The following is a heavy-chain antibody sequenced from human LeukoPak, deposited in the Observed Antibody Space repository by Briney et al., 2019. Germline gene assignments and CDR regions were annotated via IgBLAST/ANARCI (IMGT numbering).Heavy chain of an antibody. CDR2: FSYSGSA. D-gene: IGHD5-24*01. Sequence: SETLSLTCTVSGASITSYYWSRIRQPPGKGLEWVGFFSYSGSANYNPSLKSRVTISVDTSKNQFSLSLTSVTAADTAVYYCARGSYGYNYFNYWGQGILVTVSS. CDR3: ARGSYGYNYFNY. J-gene: IGHJ4*02. CDR1: GASITSYY. V-gene: IGHV4-59*08.